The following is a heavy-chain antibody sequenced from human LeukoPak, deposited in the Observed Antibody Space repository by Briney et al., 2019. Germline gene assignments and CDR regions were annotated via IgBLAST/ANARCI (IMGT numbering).Heavy chain of an antibody. V-gene: IGHV3-74*01. CDR2: SKNDGNST. CDR1: GFTSSGDW. D-gene: IGHD3-16*01. J-gene: IGHJ3*02. Sequence: PGGSLRLSCAVPGFTSSGDWMHWVRQAPGKGLVWVSRSKNDGNSTSYADSVKGRFTISRDNAKNTLYLQMNSLRAEDTAVYYCARELPRIGGQTDASDIWGQGTMVTVS. CDR3: ARELPRIGGQTDASDI.